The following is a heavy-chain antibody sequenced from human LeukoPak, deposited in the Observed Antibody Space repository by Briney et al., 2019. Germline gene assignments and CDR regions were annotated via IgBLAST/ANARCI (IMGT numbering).Heavy chain of an antibody. CDR2: ISYDGSNK. CDR3: ARDGYNRAIYYFDY. V-gene: IGHV3-30-3*01. Sequence: PGGSLRLSCEASGFTFSSYAMHWVRQAPGKGLEWVAVISYDGSNKYYADSVKGRFTISRDNSKNTLYLQMNSLRAEDTAVYYCARDGYNRAIYYFDYWGQGTLVTVSS. CDR1: GFTFSSYA. D-gene: IGHD5-24*01. J-gene: IGHJ4*02.